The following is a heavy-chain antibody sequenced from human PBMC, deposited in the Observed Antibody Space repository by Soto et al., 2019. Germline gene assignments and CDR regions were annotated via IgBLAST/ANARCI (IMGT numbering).Heavy chain of an antibody. J-gene: IGHJ4*02. CDR2: IYYSGST. CDR3: ARERIVGATTRGDFDY. Sequence: SETLSLTCTVSGGSVSSGSYYWSWTRQPPGKGLEWIGYIYYSGSTNYNPSLKSRVTISVDTSKNQFSLKLSSVTAADTAVYYCARERIVGATTRGDFDYWGQGTLVTVSS. V-gene: IGHV4-61*01. CDR1: GGSVSSGSYY. D-gene: IGHD1-26*01.